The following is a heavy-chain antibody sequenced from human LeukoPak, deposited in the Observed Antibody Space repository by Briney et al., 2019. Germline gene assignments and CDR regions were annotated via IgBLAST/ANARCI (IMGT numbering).Heavy chain of an antibody. CDR3: ARERTMVRGVHFDY. V-gene: IGHV4-59*01. D-gene: IGHD3-10*01. CDR1: GGFISSYY. Sequence: SETLSLTCTVSGGFISSYYWNWIRQTPGKGLEWIGSIYSSGNTNYNPSLKSRVTISVDTSKNQFSLMLTSVTAADTAVYYCARERTMVRGVHFDYWGQGTLVTVSS. J-gene: IGHJ4*02. CDR2: IYSSGNT.